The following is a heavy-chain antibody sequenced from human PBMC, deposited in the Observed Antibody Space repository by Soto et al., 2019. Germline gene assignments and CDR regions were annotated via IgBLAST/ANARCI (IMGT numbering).Heavy chain of an antibody. CDR1: GFSFRNYG. CDR2: ISNGGSNK. D-gene: IGHD5-12*01. V-gene: IGHV3-30*03. Sequence: GGSLRLSCAASGFSFRNYGMLWVRQAPGEGLEWVALISNGGSNKYYVDSVKGRFTISRDNSKNTLYLEMNSLRTEDTAVYYCAGGYDWGDYWGQGTLVTVSS. CDR3: AGGYDWGDY. J-gene: IGHJ4*02.